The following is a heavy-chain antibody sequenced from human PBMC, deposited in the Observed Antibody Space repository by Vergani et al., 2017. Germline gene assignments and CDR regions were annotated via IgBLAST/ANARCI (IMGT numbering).Heavy chain of an antibody. D-gene: IGHD1-26*01. J-gene: IGHJ4*02. V-gene: IGHV3-43*01. CDR3: AMELPVGGYGD. CDR1: GFTFSSYT. Sequence: EVQLVESGGGLVQPGGSLRLSCAASGFTFSSYTMHWVRQAPGKGLEWVSLISWDGGSTYYADSVKGRFTISRDNSKNSLYLQMNSLRTEDTALYYCAMELPVGGYGDWGQGTLVTVSS. CDR2: ISWDGGST.